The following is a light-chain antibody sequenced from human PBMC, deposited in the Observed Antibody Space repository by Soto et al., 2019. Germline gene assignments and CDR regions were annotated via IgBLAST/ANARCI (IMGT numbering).Light chain of an antibody. V-gene: IGKV3-11*01. CDR3: QQRSNWPGT. J-gene: IGKJ1*01. CDR1: QSVSSY. Sequence: IRLTQSAATLSLSPGGRDTVACRASQSVSSYLAWYQQKPGQAPRLLIYDASNRATGIPARLSGSGSGTDFTLTISSLEPEDFAVYYCQQRSNWPGTFGQGTKVDIK. CDR2: DAS.